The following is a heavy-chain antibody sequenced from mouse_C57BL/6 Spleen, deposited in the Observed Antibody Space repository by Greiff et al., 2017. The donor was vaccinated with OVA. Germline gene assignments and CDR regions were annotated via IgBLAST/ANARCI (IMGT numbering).Heavy chain of an antibody. CDR2: IYPGDGDT. CDR3: ARGSGAPSYYFDY. V-gene: IGHV1-80*01. D-gene: IGHD3-1*01. Sequence: QVQLKQSGAELVKPGASVKISCKASGYAFSSYWMNWVKQRPGKGLEWIGQIYPGDGDTNYNGKFKGKATLTADKSSSTAYMQLSSLTSEDSAVYFCARGSGAPSYYFDYWGQGTTLTVSS. CDR1: GYAFSSYW. J-gene: IGHJ2*01.